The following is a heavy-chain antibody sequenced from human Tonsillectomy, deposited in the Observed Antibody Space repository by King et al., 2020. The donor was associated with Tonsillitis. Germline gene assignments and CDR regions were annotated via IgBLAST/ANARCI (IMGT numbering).Heavy chain of an antibody. CDR3: AKDLLGGAGRFRGFDI. Sequence: VQLVESGGGLVQPGRSLRLSCAASRFTFDDYAMHWVRQAPGKGLEWVSGISWNSSNIGYADSVEGRFTISRDNAKNSLYLQMNSLRAEDTALYYCAKDLLGGAGRFRGFDIWGQGTMVIVSS. D-gene: IGHD1-26*01. V-gene: IGHV3-9*01. CDR1: RFTFDDYA. CDR2: ISWNSSNI. J-gene: IGHJ3*02.